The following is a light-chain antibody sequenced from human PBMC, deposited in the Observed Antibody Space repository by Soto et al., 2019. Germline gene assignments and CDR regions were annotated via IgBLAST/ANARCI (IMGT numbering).Light chain of an antibody. V-gene: IGLV8-61*01. Sequence: QTVVTQEPSFSVSPGRTVTLTCGLSSGSVSTSYYPSWYQQTPGQAPRTLIYSTNTSSSGVPDRFSGSILGNKAALTITGAQADDESDYYCVLYMGSGIWVFGGGTKLTVL. CDR2: STN. CDR1: SGSVSTSYY. CDR3: VLYMGSGIWV. J-gene: IGLJ3*02.